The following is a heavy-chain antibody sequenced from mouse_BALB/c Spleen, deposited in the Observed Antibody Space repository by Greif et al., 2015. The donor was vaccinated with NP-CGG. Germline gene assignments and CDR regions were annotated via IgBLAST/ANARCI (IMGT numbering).Heavy chain of an antibody. CDR2: IYPGDGDT. CDR3: ARYDYDYYAMDY. V-gene: IGHV1-80*01. CDR1: GYAFSSYW. D-gene: IGHD2-4*01. J-gene: IGHJ4*01. Sequence: LVESGAELVRPGSSVKISRKASGYAFSSYWMNWVKQRPGQGLEWIGQIYPGDGDTNYNGKFKGKATLTADKSSSTAYVQLSSLTSKDSAVYFCARYDYDYYAMDYWGQGTSVTVSS.